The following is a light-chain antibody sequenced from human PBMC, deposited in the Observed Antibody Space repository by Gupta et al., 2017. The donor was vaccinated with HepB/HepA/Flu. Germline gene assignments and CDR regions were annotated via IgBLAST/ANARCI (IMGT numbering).Light chain of an antibody. CDR1: ALPKQY. J-gene: IGLJ1*01. CDR3: QSADSSGTSYV. CDR2: KDS. Sequence: SYELTQPPSASVSPGQTARITCSGDALPKQYAYWYQQEPGQAPVLVLYKDSERPSGIPERFSGSSSGTTVTLTISGVQAEDEADYYCQSADSSGTSYVFGTGTKVTVL. V-gene: IGLV3-25*03.